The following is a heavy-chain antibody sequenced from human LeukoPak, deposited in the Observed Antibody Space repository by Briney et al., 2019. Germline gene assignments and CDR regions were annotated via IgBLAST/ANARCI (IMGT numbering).Heavy chain of an antibody. CDR3: ARDQITMVRGVIYYGIDV. J-gene: IGHJ6*02. V-gene: IGHV3-21*01. CDR2: ISSSSSYI. CDR1: GFTFSSYS. D-gene: IGHD3-10*01. Sequence: GGSLRLSCAASGFTFSSYSMNWVRQAPGKGLEWVSSISSSSSYIYYADSVKGRFTISRDNAKNSLYLQMNSLRAEDTAVYYCARDQITMVRGVIYYGIDVWGQGTTVTVSS.